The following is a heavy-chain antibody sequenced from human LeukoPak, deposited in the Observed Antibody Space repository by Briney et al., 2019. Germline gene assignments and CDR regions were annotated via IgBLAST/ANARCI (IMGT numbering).Heavy chain of an antibody. CDR3: AKEEYSSGWYYFDY. CDR1: GFTFSSYG. V-gene: IGHV3-30*18. CDR2: ISYDGSNK. J-gene: IGHJ4*02. D-gene: IGHD6-19*01. Sequence: GGSLRLSCAASGFTFSSYGMHWVRQAPGKGLEWVAVISYDGSNKYYADSVKGRFTISRDNSKNTLYLQMNSPRAEDTAVYYCAKEEYSSGWYYFDYWGQGTLVTVSS.